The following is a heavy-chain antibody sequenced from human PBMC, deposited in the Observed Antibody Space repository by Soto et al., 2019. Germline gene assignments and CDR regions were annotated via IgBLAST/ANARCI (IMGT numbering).Heavy chain of an antibody. CDR1: GGSFSGYY. V-gene: IGHV4-34*01. CDR3: AREVGSYQLLYLSHYYYYMDV. D-gene: IGHD2-2*02. CDR2: INHSGST. Sequence: SETLSLTCAVYGGSFSGYYWSWIRQPPGKGLEWIGEINHSGSTNYNPSLKSRVTISVDTSKNQFSLKLSSVTAADTAVYYCAREVGSYQLLYLSHYYYYMDVWGKGTMVTVSS. J-gene: IGHJ6*03.